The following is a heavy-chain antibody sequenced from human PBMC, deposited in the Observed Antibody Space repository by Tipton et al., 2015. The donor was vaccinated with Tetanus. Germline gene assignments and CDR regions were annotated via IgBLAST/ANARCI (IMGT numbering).Heavy chain of an antibody. D-gene: IGHD5-24*01. J-gene: IGHJ4*02. CDR2: IYYSGST. Sequence: TLSLTCTVSGGSISSSSYYWGWIRQPPGKGLEWIGSIYYSGSTYYNPSLKSRVTISVDTSKNQFSLKLSSVTAADTAVYYCAVRDGYPYGFDYWGQGTLVTVSS. V-gene: IGHV4-39*01. CDR1: GGSISSSSYY. CDR3: AVRDGYPYGFDY.